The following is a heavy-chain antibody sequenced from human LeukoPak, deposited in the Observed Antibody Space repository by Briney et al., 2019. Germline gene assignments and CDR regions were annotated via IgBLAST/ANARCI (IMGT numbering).Heavy chain of an antibody. Sequence: PGGSLRLSCVASGFTFSQYWMTWVRQAPGKGLEWVANIQRDGSDNNYVDSVKGRFTISRDNAKNSLYLQMNSLRAEDTAIYYCARGSCPHCYDMGVWGKGTRVSVSS. CDR1: GFTFSQYW. D-gene: IGHD3-16*01. V-gene: IGHV3-7*03. CDR3: ARGSCPHCYDMGV. CDR2: IQRDGSDN. J-gene: IGHJ6*04.